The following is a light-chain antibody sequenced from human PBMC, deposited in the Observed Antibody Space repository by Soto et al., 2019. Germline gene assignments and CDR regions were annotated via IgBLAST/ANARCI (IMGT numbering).Light chain of an antibody. Sequence: DIQMTQSPSSLSASVGDRVTITCQASQDISNYLNWYQQKPGKAPKLLIYDASNLETGVPSRFSGSGSGTDFTFTISSLQPEGIATYYCQQYDNLHLTFGGGTKVEIK. J-gene: IGKJ4*01. V-gene: IGKV1-33*01. CDR3: QQYDNLHLT. CDR1: QDISNY. CDR2: DAS.